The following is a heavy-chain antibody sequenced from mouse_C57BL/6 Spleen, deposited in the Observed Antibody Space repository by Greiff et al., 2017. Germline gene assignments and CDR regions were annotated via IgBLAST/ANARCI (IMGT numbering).Heavy chain of an antibody. Sequence: QVQLQQSGAELMKPGASVKLSCRATGYTFTGSWKEGVKQRPGHGFDWMEEILLGSGSNNYNEKFKGKATFTADTSSNTAYMQLSSLTTEDSAIYYCARDYYGSSYFDYWGQGTTLTVSS. J-gene: IGHJ2*01. V-gene: IGHV1-9*01. CDR2: ILLGSGSN. CDR3: ARDYYGSSYFDY. CDR1: GYTFTGSW. D-gene: IGHD1-1*01.